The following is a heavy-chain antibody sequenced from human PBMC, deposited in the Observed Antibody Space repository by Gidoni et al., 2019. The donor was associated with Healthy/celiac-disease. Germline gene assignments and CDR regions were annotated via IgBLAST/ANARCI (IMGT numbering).Heavy chain of an antibody. D-gene: IGHD6-19*01. J-gene: IGHJ4*02. CDR3: ARDASEQWLVLGYFDY. Sequence: QVQLVASGGGVVQPGRSLSLSCAASGFTFSSYAMHWVRQAPGKGLEWVAVISYDGSNKYYADSVKGRFTISRDNSKNTLYLQMNSLRAEDTAVYYCARDASEQWLVLGYFDYWGQGTLVTVSS. V-gene: IGHV3-30-3*01. CDR1: GFTFSSYA. CDR2: ISYDGSNK.